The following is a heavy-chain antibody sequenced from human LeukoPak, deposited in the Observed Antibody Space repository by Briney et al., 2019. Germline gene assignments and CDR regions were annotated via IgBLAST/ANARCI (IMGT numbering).Heavy chain of an antibody. V-gene: IGHV1-69*05. J-gene: IGHJ4*02. CDR1: GGTFSSYA. CDR2: ILTIFGTA. CDR3: ARGGRDGYNVYFDL. Sequence: SSVKVSCKASGGTFSSYAISWVRQAPGQGREWMGGILTIFGTANYAQKLQGRVTITTDESKSTAYMELSSLRSEDTAVYYCARGGRDGYNVYFDLWGEETLVTVSS. D-gene: IGHD5-24*01.